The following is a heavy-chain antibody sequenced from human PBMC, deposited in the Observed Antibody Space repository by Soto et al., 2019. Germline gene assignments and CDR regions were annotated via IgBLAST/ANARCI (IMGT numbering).Heavy chain of an antibody. CDR1: GFTFSSYS. Sequence: EVQLVESGGGLVKPGGSLRLSCAASGFTFSSYSMNWVRQAPGKGLEWVSSISSSSSYIYYADSVKGRFTISRDNAKNSLYLQMNSLRAEDTAVYYCARKYEAPAAAGIFIVAFDIWGQGTMVTVSS. CDR2: ISSSSSYI. D-gene: IGHD6-13*01. J-gene: IGHJ3*02. CDR3: ARKYEAPAAAGIFIVAFDI. V-gene: IGHV3-21*01.